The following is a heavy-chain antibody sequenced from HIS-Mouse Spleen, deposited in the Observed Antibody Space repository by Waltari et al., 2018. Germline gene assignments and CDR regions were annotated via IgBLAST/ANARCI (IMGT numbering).Heavy chain of an antibody. CDR1: GFSLSTSGMC. Sequence: QVTLRESGPALVKPTQPLTLTCTFSGFSLSTSGMCVSWIRQPPGKALEWLARIDWDDDKYYSTSLKTRLTISKDTSKNQVVLTMTNMDPVDTATYYCARIAEGYSSGWYAFDYWGQGTLVTVSS. CDR3: ARIAEGYSSGWYAFDY. J-gene: IGHJ4*02. CDR2: IDWDDDK. D-gene: IGHD6-19*01. V-gene: IGHV2-70*15.